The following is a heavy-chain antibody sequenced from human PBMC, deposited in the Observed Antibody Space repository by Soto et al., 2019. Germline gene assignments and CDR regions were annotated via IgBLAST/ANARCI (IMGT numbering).Heavy chain of an antibody. D-gene: IGHD2-2*01. J-gene: IGHJ6*02. CDR3: AKVIVLVPAASYGMDV. V-gene: IGHV4-39*07. CDR1: GGSIRSGSDY. Sequence: SETLSLTCTVSGGSIRSGSDYWGWVRQPPGKGLEWIGSIYYTGDTYYNPSLQSRVAIYIDTSKNQFSLKLMSVTAADTAVYYCAKVIVLVPAASYGMDVWGLGTTVTVSS. CDR2: IYYTGDT.